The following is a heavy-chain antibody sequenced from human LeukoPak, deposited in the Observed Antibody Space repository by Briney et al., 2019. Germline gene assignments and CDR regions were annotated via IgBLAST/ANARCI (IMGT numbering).Heavy chain of an antibody. J-gene: IGHJ4*02. CDR1: GGSISSYY. CDR3: ARDLFRRSALGF. D-gene: IGHD1-26*01. V-gene: IGHV4-59*01. Sequence: SETLSLTCTVSGGSISSYYWSWIRQPPGKGLEWIGYIYYSGSTNYNPSLKSRVTISVDTSKNQFSLKLSSVTAADTAVYYCARDLFRRSALGFWGQGTLVTVSP. CDR2: IYYSGST.